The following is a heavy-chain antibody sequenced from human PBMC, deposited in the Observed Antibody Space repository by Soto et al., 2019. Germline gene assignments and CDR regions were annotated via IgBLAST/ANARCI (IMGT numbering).Heavy chain of an antibody. V-gene: IGHV4-4*02. D-gene: IGHD1-7*01. J-gene: IGHJ4*02. CDR1: GGSFTSNNW. CDR2: IYRTGST. CDR3: ASRDPGTSVDY. Sequence: SETLSLTCAVSGGSFTSNNWWTWVRQPPGQGLEWIGEIYRTGSTNYNPSLKSRVTISLDKSENQFSLKVTSLTAADTAVYYCASRDPGTSVDYWGQGTLVTVS.